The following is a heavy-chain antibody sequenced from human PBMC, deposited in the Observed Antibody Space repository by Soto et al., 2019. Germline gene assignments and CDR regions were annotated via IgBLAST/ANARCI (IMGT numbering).Heavy chain of an antibody. CDR1: GFTFSNAW. V-gene: IGHV3-15*01. CDR2: IKSKTDGGTT. Sequence: EVQLVESGGGLVKPGGSLRLSCAASGFTFSNAWMSWVRQAPGKGLEWVGRIKSKTDGGTTDYAAPVKGRFTISRDDSKNTRYLQMNSLKTEDTAVYYCTTTYTEYDILSYYDYYMDVWGKGTTVTVSS. CDR3: TTTYTEYDILSYYDYYMDV. J-gene: IGHJ6*03. D-gene: IGHD3-9*01.